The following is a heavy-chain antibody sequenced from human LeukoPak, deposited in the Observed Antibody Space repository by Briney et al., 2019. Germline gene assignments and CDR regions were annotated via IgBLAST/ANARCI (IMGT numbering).Heavy chain of an antibody. CDR1: GFTFSTSA. Sequence: GGSLRLSCAASGFTFSTSAMSWVRQAPGKGLEWVSTISGSGTRTYYADSVKGRFTISRDISKNTLYLQMNNLRAEDTALFYCAKDPQRGAAADYWGQGTLVTVSS. CDR2: ISGSGTRT. CDR3: AKDPQRGAAADY. D-gene: IGHD6-13*01. V-gene: IGHV3-23*01. J-gene: IGHJ4*02.